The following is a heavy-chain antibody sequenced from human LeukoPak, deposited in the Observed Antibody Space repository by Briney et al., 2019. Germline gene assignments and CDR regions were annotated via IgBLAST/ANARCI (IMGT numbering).Heavy chain of an antibody. CDR2: ISGGGGSS. Sequence: GGSLRLSCAASGFTFSSYAMSWVRQAPGKGLEWVSTISGGGGSSYYADSVNGRFTISRDNSNNTLNVQMKSLRAEDTAVYYCAKGREGYFDSSGYILDYWGQGTLVTVSS. CDR1: GFTFSSYA. CDR3: AKGREGYFDSSGYILDY. J-gene: IGHJ4*02. V-gene: IGHV3-23*01. D-gene: IGHD3-22*01.